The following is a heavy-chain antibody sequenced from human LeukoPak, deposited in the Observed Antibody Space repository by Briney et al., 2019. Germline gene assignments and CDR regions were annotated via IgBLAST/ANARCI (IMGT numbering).Heavy chain of an antibody. Sequence: GASVKVSCKASGGTFSSYAISWVRQAPGQGLEWMGGIIPIFGTANYAQKFQGRVTITADKSTSTAYMELSSLRSEDTAVYYCASYSDWNVPLLDYWGQGTLVTVSS. V-gene: IGHV1-69*06. CDR2: IIPIFGTA. CDR1: GGTFSSYA. CDR3: ASYSDWNVPLLDY. D-gene: IGHD1-1*01. J-gene: IGHJ4*02.